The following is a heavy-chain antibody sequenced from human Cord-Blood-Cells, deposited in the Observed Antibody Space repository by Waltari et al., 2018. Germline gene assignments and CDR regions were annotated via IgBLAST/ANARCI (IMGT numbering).Heavy chain of an antibody. Sequence: GKGLEWMGGIIPIFGTANYAQKCQGRVTITADESTSTAYMELSSLRSEDTAVYYCARMVTAYYYYYMDVWGKGTTVTVSS. V-gene: IGHV1-69*01. CDR2: IIPIFGTA. D-gene: IGHD2-21*02. J-gene: IGHJ6*03. CDR3: ARMVTAYYYYYMDV.